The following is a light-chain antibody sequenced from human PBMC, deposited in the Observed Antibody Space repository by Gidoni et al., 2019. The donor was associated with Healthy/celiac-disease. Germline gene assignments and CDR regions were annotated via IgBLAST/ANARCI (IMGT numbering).Light chain of an antibody. CDR1: QDISNY. CDR3: QQYDNLLALT. Sequence: DIQMTQSPSSLSASVGDRVTITCQASQDISNYLNWYQQKPGKAPKLLSYDASNLETGVPSRFSGSGSVTDFTFTISSLQPEDIATYYCQQYDNLLALTFXGXTKVEIK. J-gene: IGKJ4*01. V-gene: IGKV1-33*01. CDR2: DAS.